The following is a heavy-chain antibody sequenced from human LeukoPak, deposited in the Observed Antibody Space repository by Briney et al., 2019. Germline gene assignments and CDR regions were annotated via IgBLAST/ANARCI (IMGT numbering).Heavy chain of an antibody. CDR2: INSDGSST. J-gene: IGHJ4*02. D-gene: IGHD2-15*01. V-gene: IGHV3-74*01. Sequence: GGSLRLSCAASGFTFSSYWMHWVRQAPGKGLVWVSRINSDGSSTSYADSVKGRFTISRDNAKNTLYLQMNSLRAEDTAVYYCARLGGAAKGDYWGQGTLVTVSS. CDR3: ARLGGAAKGDY. CDR1: GFTFSSYW.